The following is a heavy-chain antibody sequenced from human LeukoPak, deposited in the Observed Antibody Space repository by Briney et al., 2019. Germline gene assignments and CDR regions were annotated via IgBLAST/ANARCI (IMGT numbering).Heavy chain of an antibody. CDR3: ATGGQQQLLPPGC. V-gene: IGHV4-59*01. D-gene: IGHD6-13*01. Sequence: SETLSLTCTVSGGSISSNSWSWIRQPPGRGLEWIGSILYSGSTKYSPSLQSRVSASVDTSKNQFPLKLSSVTVAGTAVYYCATGGQQQLLPPGCWGQGTLVTVSS. CDR1: GGSISSNS. CDR2: ILYSGST. J-gene: IGHJ4*02.